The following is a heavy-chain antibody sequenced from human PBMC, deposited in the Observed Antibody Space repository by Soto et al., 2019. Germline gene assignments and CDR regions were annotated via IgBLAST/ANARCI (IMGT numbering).Heavy chain of an antibody. CDR2: INHSGST. Sequence: PSETLSLTCAVYGGSFIGYYCIFIRHPPGKGLEWIGEINHSGSTNYNPSLKSRVTISVDTSKNQFSLKLSSVTAADTAVYYCARGALGRYFDWLSHGNWFDPWGQGTLVT. D-gene: IGHD3-9*01. CDR3: ARGALGRYFDWLSHGNWFDP. CDR1: GGSFIGYY. J-gene: IGHJ5*02. V-gene: IGHV4-34*01.